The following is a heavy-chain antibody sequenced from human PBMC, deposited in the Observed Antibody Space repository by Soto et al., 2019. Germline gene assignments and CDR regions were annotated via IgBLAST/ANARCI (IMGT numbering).Heavy chain of an antibody. V-gene: IGHV1-18*01. D-gene: IGHD3-22*01. CDR1: GYTFTSYG. Sequence: ASVKVSCKASGYTFTSYGISWVQQAPGQGLEWMGWISAYNGNTNYAQKLQGRVTMTTDTSTSTAYMELRSLRSDDTAVYYCARDSFLDYYDSSGYSDFDYWGQGTLVTVSS. CDR2: ISAYNGNT. J-gene: IGHJ4*02. CDR3: ARDSFLDYYDSSGYSDFDY.